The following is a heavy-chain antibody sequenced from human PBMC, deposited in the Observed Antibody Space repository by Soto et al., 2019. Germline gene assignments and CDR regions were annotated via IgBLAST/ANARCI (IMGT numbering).Heavy chain of an antibody. J-gene: IGHJ4*02. CDR2: INPNSGGT. V-gene: IGHV1-2*02. D-gene: IGHD2-21*02. CDR3: ARMVVAVISHTDY. CDR1: GYTFPAYY. Sequence: ASVKVSCKASGYTFPAYYIHWVRQAPGQGLEWMGWINPNSGGTNYAQKFQGRVTMTRDTSISTAYMELSRLSSDDTAVYYCARMVVAVISHTDYWGQGTLVTVSS.